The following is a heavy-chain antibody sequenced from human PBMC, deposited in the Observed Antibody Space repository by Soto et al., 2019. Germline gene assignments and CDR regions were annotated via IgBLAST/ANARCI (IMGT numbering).Heavy chain of an antibody. Sequence: GGSLRLSCAASGFTFSSYSMNWVRQAPGKGLEWVSSISSSSSYIYYADSVKGRFTISRDNAKNSLYLQMNSLRAEDTAVYYCAVQYYDYVWGSYRYPLLGYWGQGTLVTVSS. CDR2: ISSSSSYI. CDR1: GFTFSSYS. D-gene: IGHD3-16*02. V-gene: IGHV3-21*01. J-gene: IGHJ4*02. CDR3: AVQYYDYVWGSYRYPLLGY.